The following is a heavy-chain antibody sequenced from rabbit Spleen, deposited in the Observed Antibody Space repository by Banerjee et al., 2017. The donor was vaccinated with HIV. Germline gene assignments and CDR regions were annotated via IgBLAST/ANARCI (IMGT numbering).Heavy chain of an antibody. V-gene: IGHV1S40*01. CDR1: GFDLTTYSY. CDR2: IYVGGGST. Sequence: QSLEESGGDLVKPGASLTLTCTASGFDLTTYSYMCWVRQAPGKGLEWIACIYVGGGSTFYATWVNGRFTISSHNAQNTLYLQVNSLTAADTATYFCARGINSNGDGYALWGPGTLVTVS. CDR3: ARGINSNGDGYAL. J-gene: IGHJ4*01. D-gene: IGHD6-1*01.